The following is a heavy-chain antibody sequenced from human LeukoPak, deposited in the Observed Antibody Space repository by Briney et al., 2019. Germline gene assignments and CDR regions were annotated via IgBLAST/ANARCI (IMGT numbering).Heavy chain of an antibody. V-gene: IGHV3-30*04. Sequence: GGSLRLSCAASGFTFSSYAMHWVRQAPGKGLEWVAVISYDGSNKYYADSVKGRFTISRDNSKNTLYLQMNSLRAEDTAVYYCAKESPLNYFDYWGQGTLVTVSS. CDR1: GFTFSSYA. CDR3: AKESPLNYFDY. J-gene: IGHJ4*02. CDR2: ISYDGSNK.